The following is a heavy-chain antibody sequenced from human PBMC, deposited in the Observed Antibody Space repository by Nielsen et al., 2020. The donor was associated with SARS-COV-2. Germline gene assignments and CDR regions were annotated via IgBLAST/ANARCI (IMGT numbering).Heavy chain of an antibody. CDR2: ISYDGSNK. CDR1: GFTFSSYG. D-gene: IGHD6-6*01. V-gene: IGHV3-30*18. CDR3: AKDGPYISSAPDYYYIDV. Sequence: GGSLRLSCAASGFTFSSYGMHWVRKAPGKGQEWVAVISYDGSNKYYADSVKGRFTISSDNSKNTLYQKMNSLRAEDTAAYYCAKDGPYISSAPDYYYIDVWCKGTTVTVSS. J-gene: IGHJ6*03.